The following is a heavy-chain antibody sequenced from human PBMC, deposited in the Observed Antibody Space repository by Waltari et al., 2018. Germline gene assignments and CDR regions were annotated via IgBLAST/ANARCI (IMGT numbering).Heavy chain of an antibody. CDR1: GYSFTSYG. D-gene: IGHD3-22*01. V-gene: IGHV1-18*01. CDR3: AREKYYYDSSGYYPFDY. J-gene: IGHJ4*02. CDR2: ISTYNANT. Sequence: QVQLVQSGAEVKKPGASVKVSCKASGYSFTSYGISWVRQAPGQGLEWMGWISTYNANTDYVQELQGRVTMTTDTSTSTAYMELRSLRSDDTAVYYCAREKYYYDSSGYYPFDYWGQGTLVTVSS.